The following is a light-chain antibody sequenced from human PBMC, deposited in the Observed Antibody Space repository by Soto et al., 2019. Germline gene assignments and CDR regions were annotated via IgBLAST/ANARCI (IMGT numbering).Light chain of an antibody. CDR3: QQYGRSQT. V-gene: IGKV3-20*01. CDR1: QRVSSDS. Sequence: EFVLTQSPGTLSLSPGERATLPPRASQRVSSDSLAWYQQQPGQAPRLLIYSTSNRATGIPDRFSGSGSGTDFTLTIRRLEPEDFALYYCQQYGRSQTFGQGTKVDIK. J-gene: IGKJ1*01. CDR2: STS.